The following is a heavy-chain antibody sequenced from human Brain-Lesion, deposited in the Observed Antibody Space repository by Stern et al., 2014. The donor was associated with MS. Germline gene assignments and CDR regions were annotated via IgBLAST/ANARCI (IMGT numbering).Heavy chain of an antibody. J-gene: IGHJ4*02. CDR1: GGSISSSNW. D-gene: IGHD6-13*01. V-gene: IGHV4-4*02. Sequence: VQLEESGPGLVKPSGTLSLTCVVSGGSISSSNWWSWVRQSPGKGLEWIGESDHSGSTIYNPSLKSRVPVSVNKSNNRFSLNLRSLTAADTAVYFCARFPASRPHVFDSWGQGTLVTVSS. CDR2: SDHSGST. CDR3: ARFPASRPHVFDS.